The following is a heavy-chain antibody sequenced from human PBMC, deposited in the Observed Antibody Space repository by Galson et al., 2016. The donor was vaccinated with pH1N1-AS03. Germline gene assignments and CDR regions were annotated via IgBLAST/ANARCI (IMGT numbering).Heavy chain of an antibody. Sequence: GSLRLSCAASGFTFSSYSMNWVRQAPGKGLEWVSSISSSGNYKYYADSVKGRFTVSRDNAMNSLYLQMNSLRAEDTALYYCARSRSPDYYDSSTYRPDAFDIGGQGTMVTVSS. CDR1: GFTFSSYS. J-gene: IGHJ3*02. CDR3: ARSRSPDYYDSSTYRPDAFDI. D-gene: IGHD3-22*01. V-gene: IGHV3-21*01. CDR2: ISSSGNYK.